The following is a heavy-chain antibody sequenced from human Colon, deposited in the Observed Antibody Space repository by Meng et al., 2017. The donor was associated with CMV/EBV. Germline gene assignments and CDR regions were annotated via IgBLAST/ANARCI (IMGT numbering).Heavy chain of an antibody. CDR3: ARVKPGIGIVGATSFDY. J-gene: IGHJ4*02. CDR1: GFTFDDYG. CDR2: VNSDGSST. Sequence: GESLKTSCAAPGFTFDDYGMSWVRQAPGKGLVWVSRVNSDGSSTSYADSVKGRFTISRDNAKNTLYLQMNSLRAEDTAVYYCARVKPGIGIVGATSFDYWGQGTLVTVSS. D-gene: IGHD1-26*01. V-gene: IGHV3-74*01.